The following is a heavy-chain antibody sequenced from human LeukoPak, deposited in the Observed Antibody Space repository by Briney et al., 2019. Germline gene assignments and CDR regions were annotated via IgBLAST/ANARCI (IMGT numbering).Heavy chain of an antibody. J-gene: IGHJ4*02. D-gene: IGHD6-19*01. CDR2: ISYDGSNK. CDR1: GFTFSSYA. CDR3: AREGGIAVAGALDY. V-gene: IGHV3-30*04. Sequence: GGSLRLSCAASGFTFSSYAMHWVRQAPGKGLEXXXVISYDGSNKYYADSVKGRFTISRDNSKNTLYLQMNSLRAEDMAVYYCAREGGIAVAGALDYWGQGTLVTVSS.